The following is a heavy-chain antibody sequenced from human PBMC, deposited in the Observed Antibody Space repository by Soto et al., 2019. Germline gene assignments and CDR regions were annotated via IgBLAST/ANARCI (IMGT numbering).Heavy chain of an antibody. Sequence: QVQLVQSGAEVEKPGASVKVSCKASGYTFTTYDFNWVRQAPGHGLEWMGWMNPDTGNTGYAQKFPGRVNIAREPPLSTAFLGVSGLDAGDKGRFFFSGGPGYKWYSCLDLWGQGTLVTVSS. V-gene: IGHV1-8*01. D-gene: IGHD1-7*01. CDR2: MNPDTGNT. CDR1: GYTFTTYD. CDR3: SGGPGYKWYSCLDL. J-gene: IGHJ4*02.